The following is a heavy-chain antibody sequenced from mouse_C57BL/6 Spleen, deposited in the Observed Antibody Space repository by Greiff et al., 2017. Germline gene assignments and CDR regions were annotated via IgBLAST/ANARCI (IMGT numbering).Heavy chain of an antibody. Sequence: QVQLKQSGAELAKPGASVKLSCKASGYTFTSYWMHWVKQRPGQGLEWIGYINPSSGYTKYNQKFKDKATLTADKSSSTAYMQLSSLTYEDSAVYYCASAPITTVVATRNAMDYWGQGTSVTVSS. CDR2: INPSSGYT. CDR1: GYTFTSYW. CDR3: ASAPITTVVATRNAMDY. J-gene: IGHJ4*01. V-gene: IGHV1-7*01. D-gene: IGHD1-1*01.